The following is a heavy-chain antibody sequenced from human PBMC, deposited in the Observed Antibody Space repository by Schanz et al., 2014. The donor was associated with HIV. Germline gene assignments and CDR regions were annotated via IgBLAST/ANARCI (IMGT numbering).Heavy chain of an antibody. D-gene: IGHD3-22*01. CDR2: IWYDGSNK. CDR3: ARILDYYDSSGFDY. Sequence: QVQLVESGGGVVQPGRSLRLSCAASGFTFSSYGMHWVRQAPGKGLEWVAVIWYDGSNKYYADSVRGRFSISKDNSKNTLYLQMNSLRADDTAVYYCARILDYYDSSGFDYWGQGTLVVVSS. J-gene: IGHJ4*02. CDR1: GFTFSSYG. V-gene: IGHV3-33*01.